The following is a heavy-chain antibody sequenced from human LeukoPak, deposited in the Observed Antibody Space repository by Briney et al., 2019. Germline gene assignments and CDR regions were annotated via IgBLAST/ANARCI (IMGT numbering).Heavy chain of an antibody. D-gene: IGHD2-2*01. CDR1: GFTFNSYA. V-gene: IGHV3-30-3*01. J-gene: IGHJ4*02. Sequence: GGSLRLSCPASGFTFNSYAMYWVRQAPGKGLEWVAVISDDGNNKYYADSVKGRFTISRDNSKNMLYLQMNGLRAEDTAVYYCARERDVGYCSSTGCHAPDYWGQGTLVTVSS. CDR2: ISDDGNNK. CDR3: ARERDVGYCSSTGCHAPDY.